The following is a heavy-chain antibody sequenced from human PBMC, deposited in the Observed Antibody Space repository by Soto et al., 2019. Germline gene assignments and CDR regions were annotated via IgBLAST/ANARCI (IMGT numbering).Heavy chain of an antibody. CDR3: EGSKNRGESFDY. Sequence: QVHLQESGPGLVKPSETLSLYCTVSGVSIRSYFWSWIRQPPGKGLEWIGYTYYTADTKYSPSLESRATISADPSKKQFSLRLSPVSAADTALYFCEGSKNRGESFDYWGQGALVTVSS. CDR1: GVSIRSYF. CDR2: TYYTADT. J-gene: IGHJ4*02. D-gene: IGHD3-10*01. V-gene: IGHV4-59*01.